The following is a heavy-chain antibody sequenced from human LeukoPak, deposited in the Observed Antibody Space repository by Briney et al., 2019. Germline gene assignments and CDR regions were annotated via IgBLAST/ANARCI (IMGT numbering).Heavy chain of an antibody. CDR3: ARPSSSWPGDAFDI. D-gene: IGHD6-13*01. J-gene: IGHJ3*02. CDR1: GYTFTSYA. CDR2: INTNTGNP. Sequence: ASVKVSCKASGYTFTSYAMNWVRQAPGQGLEWMGWINTNTGNPTYAQGFTGRFVFSLDTSVSTAYLQISSLKAEDTAVFYCARPSSSWPGDAFDIWGQGTMVTVSS. V-gene: IGHV7-4-1*02.